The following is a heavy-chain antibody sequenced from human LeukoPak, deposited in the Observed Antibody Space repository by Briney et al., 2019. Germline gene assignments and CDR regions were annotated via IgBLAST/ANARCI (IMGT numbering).Heavy chain of an antibody. J-gene: IGHJ4*02. CDR2: ISGSGGST. D-gene: IGHD3-3*01. Sequence: GGSLRLSCAASGFTFSSYAMSWVRQAPGKGLEWVSAISGSGGSTYYADSVKGRFTISRDNSKNTLYLQMNSLRAEDTAVYYCAKGRHYDFWSGYSNFDYWGQGTLVTVSS. V-gene: IGHV3-23*01. CDR1: GFTFSSYA. CDR3: AKGRHYDFWSGYSNFDY.